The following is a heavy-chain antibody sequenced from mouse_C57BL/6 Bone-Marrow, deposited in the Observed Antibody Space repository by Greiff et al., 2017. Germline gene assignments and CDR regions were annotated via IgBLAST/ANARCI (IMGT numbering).Heavy chain of an antibody. J-gene: IGHJ1*03. CDR3: ASHYNYGSSPRWYFDV. V-gene: IGHV1-55*01. Sequence: QVQLQQPGAELVKPGASVKMSCKASGYTFTSYWLTWVKQRPGQGLEWIGDIYPGSGSTNYNEKFKSKATLTVDTSSSTAYMQLSSLTSEDSAVYSSASHYNYGSSPRWYFDVWGTGTTVTVSS. CDR2: IYPGSGST. CDR1: GYTFTSYW. D-gene: IGHD1-1*01.